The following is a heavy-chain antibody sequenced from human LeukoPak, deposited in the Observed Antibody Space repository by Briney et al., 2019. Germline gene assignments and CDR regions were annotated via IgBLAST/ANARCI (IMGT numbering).Heavy chain of an antibody. J-gene: IGHJ6*02. Sequence: SETLSLTCTVSGGSISSGDYYWSWIRQPPGKGLEWIGYIYYSGSTYYNPSLKSRVTISVDTSKNQFSLKLSSVTAADTAVYYCALGWWESPGSSPGMDVWGQGTTVTVSS. CDR3: ALGWWESPGSSPGMDV. D-gene: IGHD1-26*01. CDR1: GGSISSGDYY. V-gene: IGHV4-30-4*01. CDR2: IYYSGST.